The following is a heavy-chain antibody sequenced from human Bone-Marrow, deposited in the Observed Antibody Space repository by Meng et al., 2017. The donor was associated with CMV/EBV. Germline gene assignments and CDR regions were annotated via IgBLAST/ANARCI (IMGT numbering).Heavy chain of an antibody. CDR3: AREAMRAYYFDY. CDR1: GGTFSSYA. Sequence: ASVKVSCKASGGTFSSYAISWVRQAPGQGLEWMGWINPNSGGTNYAQKFQGRVTMTRDTSISTAYMELSRLRSDDTAVYYCAREAMRAYYFDYWGQGTLATVSS. CDR2: INPNSGGT. D-gene: IGHD3-16*01. V-gene: IGHV1-2*02. J-gene: IGHJ4*02.